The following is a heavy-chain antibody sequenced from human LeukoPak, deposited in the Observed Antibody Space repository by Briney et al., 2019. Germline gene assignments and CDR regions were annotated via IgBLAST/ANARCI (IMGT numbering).Heavy chain of an antibody. Sequence: SETLSLTCTVSGYSLSSGYYWGWIRQPPGKGLEWIGSIYHSGRTYYNPSLKSRLIISVDTSKNQFTLKLSTVTAAHTAVYYCARQTTGGGDGFDIWGQGTMVTVSS. CDR1: GYSLSSGYY. D-gene: IGHD1-1*01. CDR3: ARQTTGGGDGFDI. CDR2: IYHSGRT. J-gene: IGHJ3*02. V-gene: IGHV4-38-2*02.